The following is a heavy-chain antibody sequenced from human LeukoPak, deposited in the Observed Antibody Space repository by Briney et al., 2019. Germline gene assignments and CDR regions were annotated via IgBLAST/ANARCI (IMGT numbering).Heavy chain of an antibody. CDR3: ARRLRQNLFDP. CDR2: IYYSGSS. D-gene: IGHD4-17*01. Sequence: SETLSLTCAVSGASISSHYWSWIRQPPGKGLEWIGHIYYSGSSNYNPSLKSRVTMSVDTSKNQFSLKLTSVTAADTAVYYCARRLRQNLFDPWGQGTLVAVSS. V-gene: IGHV4-59*08. J-gene: IGHJ5*02. CDR1: GASISSHY.